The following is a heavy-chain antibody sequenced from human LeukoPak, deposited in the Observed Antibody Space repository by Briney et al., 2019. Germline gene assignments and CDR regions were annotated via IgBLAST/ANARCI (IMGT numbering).Heavy chain of an antibody. V-gene: IGHV1-46*01. Sequence: ASVKVSCKASGGTFSSYAISWVRQAPGQGLEWMGIINPSGGSTSYAQKFQGRVTMTRDTSTSTVYMELSSLRSEDTAVYYCARDQYDFWSGYSTNPDYWGQGTLVTVSS. CDR2: INPSGGST. D-gene: IGHD3-3*01. CDR1: GGTFSSYA. J-gene: IGHJ4*02. CDR3: ARDQYDFWSGYSTNPDY.